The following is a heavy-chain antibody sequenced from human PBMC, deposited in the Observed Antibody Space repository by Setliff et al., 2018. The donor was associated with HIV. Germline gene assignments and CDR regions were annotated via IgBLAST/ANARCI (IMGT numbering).Heavy chain of an antibody. Sequence: GGSLRLSCTASGFTFGDYAMSWVRQAPGKGLEWVGFIRSKAYAGTTEYAASVKGRFTISRDDSKSIAYLQMNSLKTEDTAVYYCTRDSPGGNSYYYGMDVWGQGTTVTVSS. CDR3: TRDSPGGNSYYYGMDV. CDR2: IRSKAYAGTT. D-gene: IGHD2-15*01. J-gene: IGHJ6*02. CDR1: GFTFGDYA. V-gene: IGHV3-49*04.